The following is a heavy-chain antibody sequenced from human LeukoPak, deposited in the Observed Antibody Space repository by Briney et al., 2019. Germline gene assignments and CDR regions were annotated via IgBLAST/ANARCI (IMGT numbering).Heavy chain of an antibody. V-gene: IGHV1-46*01. Sequence: ASVKVSCKASGGTFSSYAISWVRQAPGQGLEWMGMIYPRDGSTSYAQKFQGRGTVTRDTSTSTVHMELSGLRSEDTAVYYCARDQEGFDYWGQGTLVTVSS. CDR2: IYPRDGST. J-gene: IGHJ4*02. CDR3: ARDQEGFDY. CDR1: GGTFSSYA.